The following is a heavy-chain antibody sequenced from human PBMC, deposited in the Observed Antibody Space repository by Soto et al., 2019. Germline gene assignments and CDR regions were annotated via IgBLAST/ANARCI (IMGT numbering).Heavy chain of an antibody. CDR3: AKDYRGYYYGSGP. J-gene: IGHJ5*02. Sequence: PGGSLRLSCASSGFTFSSYAMSLVRQAPGKGLEWVSAISGSGGSTYYADSVKGRFTISRDNSKNTLYLQMNSLRAEDTAVYYCAKDYRGYYYGSGPWGQGTLVTVSS. CDR2: ISGSGGST. D-gene: IGHD3-10*01. V-gene: IGHV3-23*01. CDR1: GFTFSSYA.